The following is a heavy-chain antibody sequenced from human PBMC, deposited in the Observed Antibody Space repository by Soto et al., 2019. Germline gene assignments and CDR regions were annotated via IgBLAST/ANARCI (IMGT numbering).Heavy chain of an antibody. CDR2: INRSGGT. V-gene: IGHV4-34*01. J-gene: IGHJ4*02. Sequence: SETLSLTCAVYGGSFSDDYWTWIRQPPGRGLEWIGEINRSGGTIYNPSLESRVTISADTSKNQFSLKLASVTAADTAVYYCARGPYSRGVGATNPSHWGQGTLVTVSS. CDR3: ARGPYSRGVGATNPSH. D-gene: IGHD1-26*01. CDR1: GGSFSDDY.